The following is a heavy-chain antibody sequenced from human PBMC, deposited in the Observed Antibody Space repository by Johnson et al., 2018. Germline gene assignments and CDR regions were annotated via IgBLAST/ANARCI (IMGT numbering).Heavy chain of an antibody. D-gene: IGHD6-13*01. CDR2: IKQDGSEK. J-gene: IGHJ6*02. CDR1: GFTFSSYW. V-gene: IGHV3-7*01. CDR3: ARDGGPPWGSSSSYYYYGMDV. Sequence: VQLVESGGGLVQPGGSLRLSCAASGFTFSSYWMSWVRQAPWKRLEWVANIKQDGSEKSYVDSVKGRFTISRDNAKNSLYLQMNSLGAEDTVVYFCARDGGPPWGSSSSYYYYGMDVWGQGTTVTVSS.